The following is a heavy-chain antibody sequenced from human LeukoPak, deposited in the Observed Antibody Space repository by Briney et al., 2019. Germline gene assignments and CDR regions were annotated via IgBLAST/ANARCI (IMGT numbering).Heavy chain of an antibody. CDR1: GFTFSSYA. D-gene: IGHD2-15*01. Sequence: GGSLRLSCAPSGFTFSSYAMSWVRQAPGKGLEWVAVISGGGSGTYYADSVRGRFTISRDNSKNTLYLQMNSLRAEDTAVYYCAMVAVGSSEYFQHWGQGTLVTVSS. V-gene: IGHV3-23*01. CDR2: ISGGGSGT. J-gene: IGHJ1*01. CDR3: AMVAVGSSEYFQH.